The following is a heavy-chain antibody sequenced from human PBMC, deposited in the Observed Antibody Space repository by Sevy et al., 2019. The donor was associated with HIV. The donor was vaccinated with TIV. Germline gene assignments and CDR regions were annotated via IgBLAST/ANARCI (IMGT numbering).Heavy chain of an antibody. CDR1: GFTFSSYA. CDR2: ISGSGGDT. V-gene: IGHV3-23*01. Sequence: GGSLRLSCAASGFTFSSYAMSWVRQAPGKGLEWVSAISGSGGDTYYADSVKGRFTISRDNSKNTLYLQMNSLRAEDTAVYYCAKVIDPPGSGSFDYWGQGTLVTVSS. J-gene: IGHJ4*02. D-gene: IGHD3-10*01. CDR3: AKVIDPPGSGSFDY.